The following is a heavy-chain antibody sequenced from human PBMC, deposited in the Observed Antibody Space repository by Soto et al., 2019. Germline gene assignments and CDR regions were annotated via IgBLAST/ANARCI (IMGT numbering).Heavy chain of an antibody. Sequence: APVKVSCKASGYTFTRYGISWVRQAPGQGLEWMGWISAYNGNTNYAQKLQGRVTMTTDTSTSTAYMELRSLRSDDTAVYYCARVSAAGPKYYFDYWGQGTLVTVSS. D-gene: IGHD6-13*01. CDR2: ISAYNGNT. CDR3: ARVSAAGPKYYFDY. J-gene: IGHJ4*02. CDR1: GYTFTRYG. V-gene: IGHV1-18*04.